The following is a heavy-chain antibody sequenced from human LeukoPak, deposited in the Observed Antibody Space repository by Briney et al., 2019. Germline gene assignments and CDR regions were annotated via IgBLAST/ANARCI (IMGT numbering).Heavy chain of an antibody. D-gene: IGHD5-24*01. V-gene: IGHV1-69*04. J-gene: IGHJ6*02. CDR1: GGTFSSYA. Sequence: SVKVSCKASGGTFSSYAISWVRQAPGQGLEWIGRIIPILGIANYAQKFQGRVTITADKSTSTAYMELSSLRSEDTAVYYCARDRGDGYNFNYYGMDVWGQGTTVTVSS. CDR3: ARDRGDGYNFNYYGMDV. CDR2: IIPILGIA.